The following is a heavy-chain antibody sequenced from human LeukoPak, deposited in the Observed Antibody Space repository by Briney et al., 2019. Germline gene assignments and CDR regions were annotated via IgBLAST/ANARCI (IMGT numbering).Heavy chain of an antibody. CDR1: GGSISNYY. Sequence: SETLSLTCTVSGGSISNYYWSWIRQPPGKGLGWIGYIYYSGSTNYNPSLKSRVTISLDTSKNRFSLKLTSVTAADTAVYFCARTDGKQLPPRFWGQGTLVTVSS. J-gene: IGHJ4*02. V-gene: IGHV4-59*08. CDR3: ARTDGKQLPPRF. CDR2: IYYSGST. D-gene: IGHD5-18*01.